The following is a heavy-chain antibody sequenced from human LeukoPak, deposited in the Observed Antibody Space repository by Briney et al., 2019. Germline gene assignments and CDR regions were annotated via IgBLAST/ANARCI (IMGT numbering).Heavy chain of an antibody. Sequence: PGGSLRLSCAASGFTFSNYWMSWVRQAPGKGPVWVSRIKTDGSITDYADSVKGRFTISRDNAKNTLYLQMNSLRAEDTAVYHCAKGSSSWYNILTGYAFDIWGQGTMVTVSS. CDR3: AKGSSSWYNILTGYAFDI. D-gene: IGHD3-9*01. J-gene: IGHJ3*02. CDR1: GFTFSNYW. V-gene: IGHV3-74*01. CDR2: IKTDGSIT.